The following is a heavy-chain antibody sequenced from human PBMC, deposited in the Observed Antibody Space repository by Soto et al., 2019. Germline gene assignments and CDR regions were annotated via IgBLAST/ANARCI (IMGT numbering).Heavy chain of an antibody. CDR3: ARGTYYDFWSGYCCYMDV. J-gene: IGHJ6*03. Sequence: SVKVSCQASGYTFTSYDINWVRQATGQGLEWMGWMNPNSGNTGYAQKFQGRVTMTRNTSISTAYMELSSLRSEDTAVYYCARGTYYDFWSGYCCYMDVWGKGTTVTVSS. CDR1: GYTFTSYD. D-gene: IGHD3-3*01. CDR2: MNPNSGNT. V-gene: IGHV1-8*01.